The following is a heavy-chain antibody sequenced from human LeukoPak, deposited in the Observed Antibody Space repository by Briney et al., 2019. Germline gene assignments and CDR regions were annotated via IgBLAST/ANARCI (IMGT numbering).Heavy chain of an antibody. CDR2: MNPNSGGT. J-gene: IGHJ4*02. V-gene: IGHV1-2*02. CDR3: ARNKEGKPLDY. CDR1: GYTFTDYY. Sequence: GASVKVSCKASGYTFTDYYIHWVRQAPGQGLEWMAWMNPNSGGTSYAQKFQGRVTVTRDTSISTAYMELSRLKFDDTAVYYCARNKEGKPLDYWGQGTLVTVSS.